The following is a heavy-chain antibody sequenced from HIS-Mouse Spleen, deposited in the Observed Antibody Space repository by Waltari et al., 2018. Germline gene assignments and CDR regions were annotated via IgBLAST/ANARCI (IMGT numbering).Heavy chain of an antibody. D-gene: IGHD6-13*01. J-gene: IGHJ2*01. CDR2: IHYSGRT. V-gene: IGHV4-39*07. CDR1: GGSISSSSYY. Sequence: QLQLQESGPGLVKPSETLSLTCTVSGGSISSSSYYWGWIRQPPGKGLAWVGSIHYSGRTSYTPSLKSRVTISVDTSKNQFSLKLSSVTAADTAVYYCAREIPYSSSWYDWYFDLWGRGTLVTVSS. CDR3: AREIPYSSSWYDWYFDL.